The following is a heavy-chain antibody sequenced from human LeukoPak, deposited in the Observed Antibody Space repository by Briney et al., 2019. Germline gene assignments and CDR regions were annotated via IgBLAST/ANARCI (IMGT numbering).Heavy chain of an antibody. Sequence: GGSLRLSCAASGFTFSSYAMHWVRKAPGKGLEWGAVISYDGSNKYYADSVKGRFTISRDNSKNTLYLQMNSLRAEDTAVYYCASRSEAVAGTLYAFDIWGQGTMVTVSS. J-gene: IGHJ3*02. CDR3: ASRSEAVAGTLYAFDI. CDR1: GFTFSSYA. CDR2: ISYDGSNK. V-gene: IGHV3-30*04. D-gene: IGHD6-19*01.